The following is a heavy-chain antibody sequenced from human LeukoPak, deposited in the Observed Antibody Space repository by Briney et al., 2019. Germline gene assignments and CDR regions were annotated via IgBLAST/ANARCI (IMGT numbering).Heavy chain of an antibody. J-gene: IGHJ4*02. CDR2: INHSGST. V-gene: IGHV4-34*01. CDR1: GGSFSGYY. D-gene: IGHD3-10*01. Sequence: SETLSLTCAVSGGSFSGYYWSWIRQPPGKGLEWIGEINHSGSTNYNPSLKSRVTISVDTSKNQFSLKLSSVTAADTAVYYCARVGKVRGPKTFDYWGQGTLVTVSS. CDR3: ARVGKVRGPKTFDY.